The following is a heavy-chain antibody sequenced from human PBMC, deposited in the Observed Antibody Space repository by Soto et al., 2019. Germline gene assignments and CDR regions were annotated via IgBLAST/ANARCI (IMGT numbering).Heavy chain of an antibody. CDR1: GGSISSGGYH. J-gene: IGHJ5*02. CDR3: ARDTNYYDSSGYSWFDP. CDR2: IYYSGST. Sequence: PSETLSLTCTVSGGSISSGGYHWSWIRQHPGKGLEWIGYIYYSGSTYYNPSLKSQVTISVDTSKNQFSLKLSSVTAADTSVYYCARDTNYYDSSGYSWFDPWGQGTLVTVS. V-gene: IGHV4-31*01. D-gene: IGHD3-22*01.